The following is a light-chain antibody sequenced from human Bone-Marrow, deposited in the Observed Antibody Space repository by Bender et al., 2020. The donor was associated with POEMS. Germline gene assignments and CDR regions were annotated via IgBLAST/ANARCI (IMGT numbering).Light chain of an antibody. CDR3: AVWDDSLNGWV. V-gene: IGLV1-44*01. CDR1: SSSIGRNS. J-gene: IGLJ3*02. CDR2: SSH. Sequence: QSVLTQPPSASGTPGQRVTISCSGSSSSIGRNSVNWYQQLPGTAPKLLIYSSHRRPSEVPDRFSGSRSGTSASLAISGLQSEDEADYYCAVWDDSLNGWVFGGGTKLTVL.